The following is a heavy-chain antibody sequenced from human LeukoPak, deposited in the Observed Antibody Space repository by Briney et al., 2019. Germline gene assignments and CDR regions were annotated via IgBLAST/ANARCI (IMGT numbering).Heavy chain of an antibody. Sequence: GGSLRLSCAASGFTFNTFNMSGVRQAPGKGLEGVSSITSGGEYIYSAASVKGRFTTSRDNAKNSLSLQLNSLRVEDTAVYYCARGHYDALAGSYKWTPDYWGQGTLVTVSS. CDR1: GFTFNTFN. CDR2: ITSGGEYI. D-gene: IGHD3-9*01. CDR3: ARGHYDALAGSYKWTPDY. J-gene: IGHJ4*02. V-gene: IGHV3-21*01.